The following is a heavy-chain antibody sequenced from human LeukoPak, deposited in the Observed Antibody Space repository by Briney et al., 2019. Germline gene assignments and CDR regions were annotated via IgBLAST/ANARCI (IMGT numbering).Heavy chain of an antibody. CDR3: AKDREGTTFDN. CDR1: GFTFSNYD. V-gene: IGHV3-30*18. J-gene: IGHJ4*02. CDR2: ISYDGSNK. D-gene: IGHD1-7*01. Sequence: GGSLRLSCAASGFTFSNYDMHWVRQAPGKGLEWVAVISYDGSNKYYADSVKGRFTISRDNSKNTVYLQMNSLRAEDTAVYYCAKDREGTTFDNWGQGTLVTVTS.